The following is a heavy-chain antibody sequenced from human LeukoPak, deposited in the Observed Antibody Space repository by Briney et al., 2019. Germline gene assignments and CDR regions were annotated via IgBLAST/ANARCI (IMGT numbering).Heavy chain of an antibody. J-gene: IGHJ3*01. D-gene: IGHD3-22*01. CDR3: ARGYYYHSKADAFDL. CDR2: ISYDAREK. CDR1: GFTFSSSG. V-gene: IGHV3-33*05. Sequence: HPGGSLRLSCVASGFTFSSSGMHWARQAPGKAPEWVAGISYDAREKYYEGSLKGRITISRDNSKNTLSLHMSSLRVEDTAIYYCARGYYYHSKADAFDLWGQGTMITVSS.